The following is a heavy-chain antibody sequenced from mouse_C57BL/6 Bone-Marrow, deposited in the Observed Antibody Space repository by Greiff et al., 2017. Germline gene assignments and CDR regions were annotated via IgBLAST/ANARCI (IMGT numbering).Heavy chain of an antibody. CDR2: IHPNSGST. V-gene: IGHV1-64*01. Sequence: QVQLQQPGAELVKPGASVKLSCKASGYTFTSYWMHWVKQRPGQGLEWIGMIHPNSGSTNYNEKFKSKATLTVDKSSSTAYMQLLSLTSEDSAVYYGARGKIRRFFDYWGQGTTLTVSS. CDR3: ARGKIRRFFDY. CDR1: GYTFTSYW. J-gene: IGHJ2*01.